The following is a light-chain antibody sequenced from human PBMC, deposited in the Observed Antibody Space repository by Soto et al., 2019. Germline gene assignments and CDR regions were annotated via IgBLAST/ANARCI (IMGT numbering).Light chain of an antibody. CDR2: GAS. Sequence: EIVMTQSPATLSVSPGERATLSCRASQSINSKLAWYQQKPGQAPRLLIYGASTRATGIPDRFSGSGSGTDFTLTISRLEPEDFVLYYCQHFRAFGQGTRLEIK. CDR3: QHFRA. V-gene: IGKV3-15*01. J-gene: IGKJ5*01. CDR1: QSINSK.